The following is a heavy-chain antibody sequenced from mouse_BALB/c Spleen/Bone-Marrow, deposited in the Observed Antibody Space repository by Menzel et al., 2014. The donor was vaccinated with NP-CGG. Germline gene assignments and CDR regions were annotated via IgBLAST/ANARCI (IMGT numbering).Heavy chain of an antibody. CDR1: GFTFSSFG. CDR3: TRGGNWDDFDV. J-gene: IGHJ1*01. CDR2: ISSGSTAI. D-gene: IGHD4-1*01. V-gene: IGHV5-17*02. Sequence: EVTLVESGGGLVQPGGSRKLSCAASGFTFSSFGMHWVRQAPEKGLEWVAYISSGSTAIFYADTVKGLFTISRDNPKNTLFLQMTSLRSEDTAMYYCTRGGNWDDFDVWGAGTTVTVSS.